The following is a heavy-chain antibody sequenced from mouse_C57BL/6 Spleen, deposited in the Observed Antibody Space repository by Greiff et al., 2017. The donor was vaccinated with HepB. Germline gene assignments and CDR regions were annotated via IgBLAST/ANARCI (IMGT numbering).Heavy chain of an antibody. CDR1: GYTFTSYW. CDR3: ARKGKLGYDGNHGYFDY. J-gene: IGHJ2*01. V-gene: IGHV1-50*01. CDR2: IDPSDSYT. Sequence: QVQLQQPGAELVKPGASVKLSCKASGYTFTSYWMQWVKQRPGQGLEWIGEIDPSDSYTNYNQKFKGKATLTVDTASSTAYMQLSSLTSEDSAVYYCARKGKLGYDGNHGYFDYWGQGTTLTVSS. D-gene: IGHD2-1*01.